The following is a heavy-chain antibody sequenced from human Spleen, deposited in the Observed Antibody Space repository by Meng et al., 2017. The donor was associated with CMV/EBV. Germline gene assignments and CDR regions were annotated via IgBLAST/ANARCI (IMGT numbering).Heavy chain of an antibody. CDR3: ARGPPDLGYCSSTSCLPFDY. V-gene: IGHV4-34*01. CDR1: FSGYY. D-gene: IGHD2-2*01. J-gene: IGHJ4*02. Sequence: FSGYYWSWIRQTPGKGLEWIEEINRSGSTNYNPSLKSRVTISVDTSKNQFSLKLSSVTAADTAVYYCARGPPDLGYCSSTSCLPFDYWGQGTLVTVSS. CDR2: INRSGST.